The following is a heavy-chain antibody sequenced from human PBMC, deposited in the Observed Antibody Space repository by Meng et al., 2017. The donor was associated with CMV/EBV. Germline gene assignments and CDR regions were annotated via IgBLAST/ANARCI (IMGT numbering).Heavy chain of an antibody. CDR2: IDWDDDK. V-gene: IGHV2-70D*14. J-gene: IGHJ6*02. D-gene: IGHD6-13*01. CDR1: GFSLSTSGMR. Sequence: SGPTLVKPTHTLTLTCTFSGFSLSTSGMRVSWIRQPPGKALEWLARIDWDDDKFYSTSLKTRLTISKDTSKNQVVLTMTNMDPVDTATYYCARSRIAAAGTRRTYYYYGMDVWGQGTTVTVSS. CDR3: ARSRIAAAGTRRTYYYYGMDV.